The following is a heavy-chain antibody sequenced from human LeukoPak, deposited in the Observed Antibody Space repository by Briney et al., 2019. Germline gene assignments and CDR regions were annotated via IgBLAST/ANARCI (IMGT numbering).Heavy chain of an antibody. D-gene: IGHD4-23*01. CDR2: INHSGST. CDR1: GGSFSGYY. J-gene: IGHJ4*02. CDR3: ARDPSSTVVMRYYFDY. V-gene: IGHV4-34*01. Sequence: SETLSLTCAVYGGSFSGYYWSWIRQPPGKGLEWIGEINHSGSTNYNPSLKSRVTISVDTSKNQFSLKLSSVTAADTAVYYCARDPSSTVVMRYYFDYWGQGTLVTVSS.